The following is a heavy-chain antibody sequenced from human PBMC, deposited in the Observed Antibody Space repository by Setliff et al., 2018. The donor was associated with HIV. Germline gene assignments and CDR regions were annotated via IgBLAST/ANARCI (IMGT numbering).Heavy chain of an antibody. Sequence: PGGSLRLSCAASRFDFNNYWMCWVRQAPGKGLEWVANIGQDGSEKNYVDSVKGRFTISRDNAKNSMDLQMDSLRGEDTAVYYCARGYYGSDLQNAMDVWGQGTTVTVSS. CDR2: IGQDGSEK. D-gene: IGHD3-10*01. CDR1: RFDFNNYW. J-gene: IGHJ6*02. V-gene: IGHV3-7*01. CDR3: ARGYYGSDLQNAMDV.